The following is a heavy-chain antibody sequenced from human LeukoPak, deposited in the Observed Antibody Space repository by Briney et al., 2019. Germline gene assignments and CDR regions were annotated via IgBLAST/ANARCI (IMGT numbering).Heavy chain of an antibody. CDR2: ISSSSSYI. V-gene: IGHV3-21*01. CDR3: ARSNSFDY. J-gene: IGHJ4*02. CDR1: GFTFSENV. Sequence: GGSLRLSCAASGFTFSENVMNWVRQAPGKGLEWVSSISSSSSYIYYADSVKGRFTISRDNAKNSLYLQMNSLRAEDTAVYYCARSNSFDYWGQGTLVTVSS.